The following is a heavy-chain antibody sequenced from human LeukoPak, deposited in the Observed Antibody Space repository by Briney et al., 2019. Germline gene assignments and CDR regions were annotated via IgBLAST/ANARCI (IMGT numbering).Heavy chain of an antibody. D-gene: IGHD3-22*01. CDR2: IYTSGST. CDR1: GGSISSGHYY. CDR3: ARYHDSSGYLKFDA. J-gene: IGHJ5*02. Sequence: SETLSLTCTVSGGSISSGHYYWSWIRQPAGKGLEWIGRIYTSGSTNYNPSLKSRVTISVDTSKSQFSLKLSSVTAADTAVYFCARYHDSSGYLKFDAWGQGTLVTVSS. V-gene: IGHV4-61*02.